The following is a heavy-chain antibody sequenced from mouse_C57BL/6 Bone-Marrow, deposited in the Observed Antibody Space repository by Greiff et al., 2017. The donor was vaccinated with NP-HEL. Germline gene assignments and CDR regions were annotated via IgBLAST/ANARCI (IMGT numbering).Heavy chain of an antibody. D-gene: IGHD1-1*01. CDR2: ISTYYGDA. CDR1: GYTFTDYA. CDR3: AKGSYYGSSSFAY. J-gene: IGHJ3*01. V-gene: IGHV1-67*01. Sequence: LVESGPELVRPGVSVKISCKGSGYTFTDYAMHWVKQSHAKSLEWIGVISTYYGDASYNQKFKDKATMTVDKSSSTAYMELARLTSEDSAVYYCAKGSYYGSSSFAYWGQGTLVTVSA.